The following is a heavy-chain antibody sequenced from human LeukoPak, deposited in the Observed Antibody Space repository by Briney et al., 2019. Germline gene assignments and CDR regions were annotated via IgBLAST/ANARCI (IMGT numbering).Heavy chain of an antibody. D-gene: IGHD1-26*01. CDR3: ASLIVGATNDAFDI. V-gene: IGHV4-4*02. Sequence: PSETLSLTCTVSGGSFGTYYWSWVRQPPGKGLEWIGEIYHSGSTNYNPSLKSRVTISVDKSKNQFSLKLSSVTAADTAVYYCASLIVGATNDAFDIWGQGTMVTVSS. CDR1: GGSFGTYY. CDR2: IYHSGST. J-gene: IGHJ3*02.